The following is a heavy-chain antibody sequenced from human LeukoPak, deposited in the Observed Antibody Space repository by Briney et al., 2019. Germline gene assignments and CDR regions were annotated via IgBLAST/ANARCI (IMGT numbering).Heavy chain of an antibody. J-gene: IGHJ4*02. CDR2: FYNSGSI. V-gene: IGHV4-59*01. D-gene: IGHD6-19*01. CDR3: ARGSSAFDY. CDR1: GGSITSYY. Sequence: SETLSLTCTVSGGSITSYYWSWIRQPPGKGLEWIGYFYNSGSIYYNPSLKGRVTISVDTSKNQFSLKVSSVSAADTAVYYCARGSSAFDYWGQGTLVTVSS.